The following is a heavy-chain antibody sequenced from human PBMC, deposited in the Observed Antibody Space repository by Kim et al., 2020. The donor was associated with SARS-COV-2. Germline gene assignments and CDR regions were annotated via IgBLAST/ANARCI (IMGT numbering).Heavy chain of an antibody. D-gene: IGHD6-19*01. J-gene: IGHJ4*01. CDR3: AESLISGPPGTI. Sequence: GGSLRLSCAASGMKLSNYWMYWVRQVPGKGLVWVSRINTDGSSTNYADSVKGRFTISRDNAKNTLFLQMNSLRADDTAIYYCAESLISGPPGTIWGQGT. CDR1: GMKLSNYW. V-gene: IGHV3-74*01. CDR2: INTDGSST.